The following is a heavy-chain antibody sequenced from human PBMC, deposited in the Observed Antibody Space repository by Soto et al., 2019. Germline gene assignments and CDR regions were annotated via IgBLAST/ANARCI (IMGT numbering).Heavy chain of an antibody. D-gene: IGHD3-10*01. V-gene: IGHV4-61*01. CDR1: GGSIGGSSDY. CDR2: IYYSGST. J-gene: IGHJ4*02. Sequence: PSETLSLTCTVSGGSIGGSSDYWSWIRQPPGKGLEWIGYIYYSGSTNYNPSLKSRVTISVDTSKNQFSLKLSSVTAADTAVYYCARAPRGNYGYPSYFDYWGQGTLVTVSS. CDR3: ARAPRGNYGYPSYFDY.